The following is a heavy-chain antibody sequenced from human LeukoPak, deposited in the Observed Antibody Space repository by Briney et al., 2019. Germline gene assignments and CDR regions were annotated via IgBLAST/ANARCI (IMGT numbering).Heavy chain of an antibody. D-gene: IGHD6-13*01. J-gene: IGHJ5*02. V-gene: IGHV4-39*01. CDR2: IYYSGST. CDR1: GGSISSSSYY. Sequence: SETLSLTCTVSGGSISSSSYYWGWIRQPPGKGLEWIGSIYYSGSTYYNPSLKSRVTISVDTSKNQFSLKLSSVTAADTAVYYCARRSSSWYSRFDPWGQGTLVTVPS. CDR3: ARRSSSWYSRFDP.